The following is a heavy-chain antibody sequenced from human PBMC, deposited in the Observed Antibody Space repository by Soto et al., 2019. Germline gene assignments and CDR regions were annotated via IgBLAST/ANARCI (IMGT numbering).Heavy chain of an antibody. J-gene: IGHJ4*02. Sequence: PGGSLRLSCAASGFTFSSYAMSWVRQAPGKGLEWVSAISGSGGSTYYADSVKGRFTISRDNSKNTLYLQMNSLRAEDTAVYYCAKDMMHPAMVGSIYFDYWGQGTLVTVSS. CDR3: AKDMMHPAMVGSIYFDY. CDR2: ISGSGGST. V-gene: IGHV3-23*01. D-gene: IGHD5-18*01. CDR1: GFTFSSYA.